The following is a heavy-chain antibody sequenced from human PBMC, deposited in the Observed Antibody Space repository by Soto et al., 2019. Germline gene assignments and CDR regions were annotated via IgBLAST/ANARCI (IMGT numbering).Heavy chain of an antibody. Sequence: QVQLLQSGVEVKKAGASVKVSCNASGYTFSSYGISWARQAPGQGLEWMGWISDYNGNTHYAQKFQGRLIMTTDTSTGTGYMELRALRSGDAGVYCCAREGYYSVSGTYSPPRYYGMDVWGQGTTVTLSS. V-gene: IGHV1-18*01. CDR1: GYTFSSYG. CDR3: AREGYYSVSGTYSPPRYYGMDV. J-gene: IGHJ6*02. D-gene: IGHD3-10*01. CDR2: ISDYNGNT.